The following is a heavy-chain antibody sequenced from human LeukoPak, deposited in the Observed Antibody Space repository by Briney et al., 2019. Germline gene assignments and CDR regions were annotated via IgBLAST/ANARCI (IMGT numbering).Heavy chain of an antibody. CDR2: IIPIFGTA. J-gene: IGHJ4*02. CDR1: GGTFSSYA. D-gene: IGHD3-22*01. CDR3: ARDGDYYDSSGHPGD. V-gene: IGHV1-69*13. Sequence: SVKVSCKASGGTFSSYAISWVRQAPGQGLEWMGGIIPIFGTANYAQKFQGRVTITADESTSTAYMELSSLRSEDTAVYYCARDGDYYDSSGHPGDWGQGTLVTVSS.